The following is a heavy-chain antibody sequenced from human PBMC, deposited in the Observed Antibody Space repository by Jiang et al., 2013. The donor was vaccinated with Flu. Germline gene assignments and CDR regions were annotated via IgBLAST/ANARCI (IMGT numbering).Heavy chain of an antibody. CDR2: IYPGDSDT. CDR3: ARRMGYYDSSGYYSYYFDY. J-gene: IGHJ4*02. D-gene: IGHD3-22*01. Sequence: GAEVKKPGESLKISCKGSGYSFTSYWIGWVRQMPGKGLEWMGIIYPGDSDTRYSPSFQGQVTISADKSISTAYLQWSSLKASDTAMYYCARRMGYYDSSGYYSYYFDYWGQGTLVTVSS. V-gene: IGHV5-51*01. CDR1: GYSFTSYW.